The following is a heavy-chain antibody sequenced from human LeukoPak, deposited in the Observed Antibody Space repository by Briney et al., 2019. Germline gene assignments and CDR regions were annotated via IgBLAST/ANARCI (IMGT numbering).Heavy chain of an antibody. D-gene: IGHD6-19*01. V-gene: IGHV4-39*01. CDR1: GGSISSGCYY. CDR3: ARPIAVVGSAP. Sequence: PSETLSLTCTVSGGSISSGCYYWGWIRQPPGKGLEWLGSIYYSGSAYYNPSLKSRVTISVDTSKNQFSLKLSSVTAADTAVYYCARPIAVVGSAPWGQGTLVTVSS. CDR2: IYYSGSA. J-gene: IGHJ5*02.